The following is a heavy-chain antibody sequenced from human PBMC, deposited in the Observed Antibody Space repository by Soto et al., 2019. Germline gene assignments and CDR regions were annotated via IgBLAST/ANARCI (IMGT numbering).Heavy chain of an antibody. Sequence: EVQLVESGGGLVKPGGSLRLSCAASGFTFSNAWMNWVRQAPGKGLEWVGRIKSKTDGGTTDYAAPVKGRFTISRDDTKNTLYLQMNSLKTEDTAVYYCTTTYVSATIFGVVTDAGDYYYYYGMDVWGQGTTVTVSS. CDR3: TTTYVSATIFGVVTDAGDYYYYYGMDV. D-gene: IGHD3-3*01. CDR1: GFTFSNAW. CDR2: IKSKTDGGTT. V-gene: IGHV3-15*07. J-gene: IGHJ6*02.